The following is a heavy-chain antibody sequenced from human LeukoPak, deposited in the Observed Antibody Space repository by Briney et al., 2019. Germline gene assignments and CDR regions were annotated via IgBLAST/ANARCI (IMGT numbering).Heavy chain of an antibody. J-gene: IGHJ4*02. D-gene: IGHD4-17*01. Sequence: PSETLSLTCTVSGGSISSSSYYWGWIRQPPGKGLEWIGSIYYSGSTYYNPSLKSRVTISVDTSKNQFSLQLNSVTPEDTAVYYCARVDYETTFDYWGQGTLVTVSS. V-gene: IGHV4-39*07. CDR3: ARVDYETTFDY. CDR1: GGSISSSSYY. CDR2: IYYSGST.